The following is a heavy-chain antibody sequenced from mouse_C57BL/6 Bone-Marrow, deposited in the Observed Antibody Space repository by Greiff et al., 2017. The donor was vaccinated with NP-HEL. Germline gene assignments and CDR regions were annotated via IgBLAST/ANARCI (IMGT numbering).Heavy chain of an antibody. D-gene: IGHD6-1*01. V-gene: IGHV1-58*01. J-gene: IGHJ1*03. CDR1: GYTFTSYG. CDR3: ARMGSCGLYWDV. Sequence: EVKLMESGAELVRPGSSVKMSCKTSGYTFTSYGINWVKQRPGQGLEWIGYIYLGDGYTEYNEKFKGKATLTLDTSSSTAYMQLSSLTSEDSAIYFCARMGSCGLYWDVGGRGTTITVSS. CDR2: IYLGDGYT.